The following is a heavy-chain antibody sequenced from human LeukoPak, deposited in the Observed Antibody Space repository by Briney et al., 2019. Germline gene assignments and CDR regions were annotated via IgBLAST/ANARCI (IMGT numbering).Heavy chain of an antibody. CDR2: IRYDGSNK. CDR3: AKHREVGATHFDY. J-gene: IGHJ4*02. Sequence: GGSLRLSCAASGFTFSSYAMSWVRQAPGKGLEWVSFIRYDGSNKYYADSVKGRFTISRDNSKNTLYLQMNSPRAEDTAVYYCAKHREVGATHFDYWGQGTLVTVSS. D-gene: IGHD1-26*01. CDR1: GFTFSSYA. V-gene: IGHV3-30*02.